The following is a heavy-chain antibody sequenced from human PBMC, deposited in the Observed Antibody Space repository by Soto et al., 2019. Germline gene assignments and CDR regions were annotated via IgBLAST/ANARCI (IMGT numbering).Heavy chain of an antibody. D-gene: IGHD6-13*01. CDR2: ISDSGSDT. J-gene: IGHJ4*02. CDR3: GKTTYSRSWYF. Sequence: EVQLLESGGGLVQPGGSLRLSCAGSGFTFNNFHMTWVRHVPGKGLEWVSSISDSGSDTFYADSVRGRFAISRDNSKSTLYLQMKSLRVDDTAIYYCGKTTYSRSWYFWGQGTLVTVSS. CDR1: GFTFNNFH. V-gene: IGHV3-23*01.